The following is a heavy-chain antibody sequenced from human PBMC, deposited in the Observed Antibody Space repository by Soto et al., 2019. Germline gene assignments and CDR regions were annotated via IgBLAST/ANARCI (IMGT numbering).Heavy chain of an antibody. J-gene: IGHJ6*02. Sequence: GSLILSCAASGFTFSSYAMSWVRQAPGKGLEWVSAISGSGGSTYYTDSVKGRFTISRDNSRNTLYLQMNSLRAEDTAVYYCAKDISSSWYYYYGKDVWGQGTTVTVSS. CDR3: AKDISSSWYYYYGKDV. CDR2: ISGSGGST. CDR1: GFTFSSYA. V-gene: IGHV3-23*01. D-gene: IGHD6-13*01.